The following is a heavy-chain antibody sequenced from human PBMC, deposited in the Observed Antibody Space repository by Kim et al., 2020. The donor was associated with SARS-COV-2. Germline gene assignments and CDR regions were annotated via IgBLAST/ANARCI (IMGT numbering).Heavy chain of an antibody. V-gene: IGHV3-23*01. D-gene: IGHD4-17*01. J-gene: IGHJ6*02. CDR1: GFAFNTYG. CDR2: HFAGSGST. CDR3: VKDTVAMDV. Sequence: GGSLRLSCAASGFAFNTYGMSWVRQTPGRGLEWVSSHFAGSGSTYYADSGKGRSTISRDNSENTLYLQMNSLRVEDTAIYYCVKDTVAMDVWGQGTTVTVSS.